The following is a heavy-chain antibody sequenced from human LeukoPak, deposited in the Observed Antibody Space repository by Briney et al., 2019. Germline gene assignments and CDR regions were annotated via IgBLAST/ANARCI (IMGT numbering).Heavy chain of an antibody. CDR2: IYHSGST. CDR1: GYSISSGYY. Sequence: SETLSLTCTVSGYSISSGYYWGWIRQPPGKGLEWIGSIYHSGSTYYNPSLKSRVTISVDTSKNQFSLKLSSVTAADTAVYYCARDLGYCSSTSCPFGAFDIWGQGTMVTVSS. D-gene: IGHD2-2*01. J-gene: IGHJ3*02. V-gene: IGHV4-38-2*02. CDR3: ARDLGYCSSTSCPFGAFDI.